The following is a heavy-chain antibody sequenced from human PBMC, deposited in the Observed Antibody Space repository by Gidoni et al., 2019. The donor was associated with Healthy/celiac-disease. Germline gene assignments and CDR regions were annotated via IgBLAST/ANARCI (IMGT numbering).Heavy chain of an antibody. D-gene: IGHD2-15*01. CDR2: ISVSGGST. V-gene: IGHV3-23*01. J-gene: IGHJ4*02. Sequence: EVQLLESGGGLVQPGGSLRLSCAASGFTFSSYAISWVRQAPGKGLEWVSAISVSGGSTYYADSVKGRFTISRDNSKNTLYLQMNSLRAEDTAVYYCAKEGGNCSGGSCYSTRGFDYWGQGTLVTVSS. CDR3: AKEGGNCSGGSCYSTRGFDY. CDR1: GFTFSSYA.